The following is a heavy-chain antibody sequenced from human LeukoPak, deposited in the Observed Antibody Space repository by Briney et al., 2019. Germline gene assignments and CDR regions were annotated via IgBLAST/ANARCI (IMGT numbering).Heavy chain of an antibody. CDR2: IYYSGRT. Sequence: SETLSLTCTVSGDSISSSGYYWGWIRQPPGKGLEWIASIYYSGRTYYNPSLKSRITISVDSSRNQFSLRLSSVTAADTAVYYCARRKYYTIENWGQGTLVTVSS. J-gene: IGHJ4*02. D-gene: IGHD3-10*01. CDR1: GDSISSSGYY. V-gene: IGHV4-39*01. CDR3: ARRKYYTIEN.